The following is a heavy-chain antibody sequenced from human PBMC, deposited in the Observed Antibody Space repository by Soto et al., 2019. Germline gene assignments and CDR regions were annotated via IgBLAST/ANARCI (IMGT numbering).Heavy chain of an antibody. CDR3: AKDMRGGSSSSRYYYGLDV. J-gene: IGHJ6*02. V-gene: IGHV3-30-3*01. Sequence: GGSLRLSCAASGFTFSSYAIHWVRQVPGKGLEWVAVISYDGSEKYYADSVKGRFTISRDNSKNTLYLQMNSLRAEDTAVYYCAKDMRGGSSSSRYYYGLDVWGQGTTVTVSS. CDR2: ISYDGSEK. CDR1: GFTFSSYA. D-gene: IGHD6-13*01.